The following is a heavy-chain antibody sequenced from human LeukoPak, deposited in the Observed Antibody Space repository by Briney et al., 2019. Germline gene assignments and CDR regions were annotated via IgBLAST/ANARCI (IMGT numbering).Heavy chain of an antibody. D-gene: IGHD5-18*01. CDR3: AGLDAAMPDAFDI. CDR1: GFGFSRYW. J-gene: IGHJ3*02. V-gene: IGHV3-74*01. CDR2: IYRDGSTT. Sequence: GGSLRLSCAASGFGFSRYWMHWVRQAPGTGLKWVSRIYRDGSTTDYADSVKGRFSISRDNSKNTLYLDMNSLRAGDTAVYYCAGLDAAMPDAFDIWGQGTTVTVSS.